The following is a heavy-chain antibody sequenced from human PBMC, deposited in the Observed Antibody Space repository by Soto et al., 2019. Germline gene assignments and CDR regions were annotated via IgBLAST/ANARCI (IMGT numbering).Heavy chain of an antibody. J-gene: IGHJ4*02. V-gene: IGHV3-9*01. CDR1: GFKFGDYA. CDR2: ISWNSGKI. CDR3: VKGSALAVAIYQDY. Sequence: EVQLVESGGDLVQPGRSLRLSCAASGFKFGDYAMHWVRQRPGKGLEWVSGISWNSGKIVYADSVKGRFTISRDNAKNSLFLQLSSLRAEDTSLYYCVKGSALAVAIYQDYWFQVTLVTVSS. D-gene: IGHD6-19*01.